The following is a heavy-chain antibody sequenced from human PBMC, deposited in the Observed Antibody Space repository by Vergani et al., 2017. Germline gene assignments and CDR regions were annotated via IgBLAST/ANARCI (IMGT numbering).Heavy chain of an antibody. CDR3: ARPELVNDALDI. Sequence: EVQLLESGGGLVQHGGSLRLSCAASGFTFSSYAMSWVRQAPGKGLEWVSSISSSSSYIYYADSVKGRFTISRDNAKSSLYQQMNSLRAEDTAVYYCARPELVNDALDIWGQGTMVTVSS. D-gene: IGHD2-8*02. CDR2: ISSSSSYI. CDR1: GFTFSSYA. J-gene: IGHJ3*02. V-gene: IGHV3-21*04.